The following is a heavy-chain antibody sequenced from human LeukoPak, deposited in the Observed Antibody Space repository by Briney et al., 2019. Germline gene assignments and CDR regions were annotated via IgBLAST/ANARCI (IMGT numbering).Heavy chain of an antibody. J-gene: IGHJ5*02. D-gene: IGHD3-22*01. CDR2: FHNSGAT. V-gene: IGHV4-39*07. CDR3: ARDPSDSSGPGGWFDP. Sequence: SETLSLTCSVSGGSFSSSIYYWAWIRQPPGKGLEWIGSFHNSGATYYNASLKSRVTISADTSKIQFSLKLSSVTAADTAVYYCARDPSDSSGPGGWFDPWGQGTLVTVSS. CDR1: GGSFSSSIYY.